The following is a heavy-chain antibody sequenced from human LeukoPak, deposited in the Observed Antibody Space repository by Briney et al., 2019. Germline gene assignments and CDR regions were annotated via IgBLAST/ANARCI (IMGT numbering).Heavy chain of an antibody. CDR2: IIPLFGTP. J-gene: IGHJ6*04. CDR3: ASATLRCSGGSCYEMDV. D-gene: IGHD2-15*01. Sequence: SVKVSCKASGGTFSSYTISWVRQAPGQGLEWMGGIIPLFGTPDYAQKFQDRLTITADKSTSTAYMELSSLRSEDTAVYYCASATLRCSGGSCYEMDVWGKGTTVTASS. CDR1: GGTFSSYT. V-gene: IGHV1-69*06.